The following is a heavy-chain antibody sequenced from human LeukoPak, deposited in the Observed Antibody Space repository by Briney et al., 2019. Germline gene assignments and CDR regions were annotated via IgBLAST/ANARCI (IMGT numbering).Heavy chain of an antibody. CDR1: GFTFKNHE. CDR2: ISSSGKYV. D-gene: IGHD6-6*01. Sequence: GGPVRLSCAASGFTFKNHEMNWVRQAPGKGLEWVSSISSSGKYVYYGDSVEGRFSLSRDDAKNELYLQMNSLRAEDTALYYCARDRYGSSVGGMDVWGQGTTLTDS. J-gene: IGHJ6*02. V-gene: IGHV3-21*06. CDR3: ARDRYGSSVGGMDV.